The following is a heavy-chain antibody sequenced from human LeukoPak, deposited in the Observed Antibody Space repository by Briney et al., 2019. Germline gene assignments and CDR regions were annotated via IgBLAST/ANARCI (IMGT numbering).Heavy chain of an antibody. V-gene: IGHV1-2*02. J-gene: IGHJ4*02. CDR3: ARDPSSGTHFDY. D-gene: IGHD1-1*01. Sequence: ASGTVSCTASGYIFTSFYIHWVRQAPGQGLEWMGWINPNNGGTNYAQKFKGRVTKTRDTSMNTVYMDMTRLRSDDRAIYYCARDPSSGTHFDYWGQGTLVTVSS. CDR2: INPNNGGT. CDR1: GYIFTSFY.